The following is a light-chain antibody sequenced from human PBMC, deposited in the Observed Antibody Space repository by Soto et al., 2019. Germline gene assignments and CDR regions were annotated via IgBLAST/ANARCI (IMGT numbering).Light chain of an antibody. CDR1: QSINSY. Sequence: EIVLTQSPAALSLPPGERVTLSCRASQSINSYLAWYQQKPGQAPRLLIYDASNRATGIPARFSGSGSGTEFTLTISSLEPEDFAVYYCQQRSNWHRTFGQGTKLEIK. V-gene: IGKV3-11*01. J-gene: IGKJ2*01. CDR3: QQRSNWHRT. CDR2: DAS.